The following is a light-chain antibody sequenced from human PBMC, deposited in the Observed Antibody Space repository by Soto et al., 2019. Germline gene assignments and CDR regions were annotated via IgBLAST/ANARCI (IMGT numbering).Light chain of an antibody. CDR3: QQYDNLPRLT. CDR1: QDISNY. CDR2: DAS. J-gene: IGKJ4*01. Sequence: DIQMTQSPSSLSASVGDRVTITCQASQDISNYLNWYQQKPGKAPKFLIYDASNLETGVPSRFSGSGSGTDFTFTISSLQPEDIATYYCQQYDNLPRLTFGGGTKVEIK. V-gene: IGKV1-33*01.